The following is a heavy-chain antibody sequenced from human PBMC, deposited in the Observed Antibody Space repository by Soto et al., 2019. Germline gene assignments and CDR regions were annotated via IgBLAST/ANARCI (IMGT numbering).Heavy chain of an antibody. J-gene: IGHJ6*02. CDR3: AKGYMDV. V-gene: IGHV3-9*01. CDR1: GFTFDDYA. CDR2: ISWNSGSI. Sequence: ESVGGLVQPGRSLRLSCAASGFTFDDYAMHWVRHAPGKGLEWVSGISWNSGSIGYADSVKGRFTISRDNAKNSLYLQMNSLRAEDTALYYCAKGYMDVWGQGTTVTVSS.